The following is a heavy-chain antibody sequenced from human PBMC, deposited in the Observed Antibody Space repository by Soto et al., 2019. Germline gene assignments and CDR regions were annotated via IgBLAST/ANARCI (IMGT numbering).Heavy chain of an antibody. J-gene: IGHJ3*02. Sequence: ASVKVSCKASGYTFTSYAMHWVRQAPGQRLEWMGWINAGNGNTKYSQKFQGRVTITRDTSASTAYMELSSLRSEDTAVYYCARSVVPGEDMGVVTGDRALDNWGQGIMVTVSS. CDR1: GYTFTSYA. CDR2: INAGNGNT. V-gene: IGHV1-3*01. CDR3: ARSVVPGEDMGVVTGDRALDN. D-gene: IGHD3-3*01.